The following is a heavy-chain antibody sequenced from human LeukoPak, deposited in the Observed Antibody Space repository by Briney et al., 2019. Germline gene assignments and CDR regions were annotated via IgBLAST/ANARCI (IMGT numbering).Heavy chain of an antibody. J-gene: IGHJ6*02. V-gene: IGHV1-8*01. Sequence: PGASVKVSCKASGYTFTSHDIDWVRQAPGQGLEWMGWMNPNSGNTGYAQKFQGRVTMTRDTSISTVYMELSSLTSEDTAVYYCARGLVRGRFDRDVWGQGTMVTVSS. CDR2: MNPNSGNT. D-gene: IGHD3-10*01. CDR1: GYTFTSHD. CDR3: ARGLVRGRFDRDV.